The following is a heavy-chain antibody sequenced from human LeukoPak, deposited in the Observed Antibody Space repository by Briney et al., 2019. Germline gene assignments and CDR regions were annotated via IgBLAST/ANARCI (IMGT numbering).Heavy chain of an antibody. D-gene: IGHD3-10*01. CDR3: ARVRAMVRGVIASYYYYYYMDV. Sequence: PSETLSLTCAVYGGSFSGYYWSWIRQPPGKGLEWIGEINHSGSTNYNPSLKSRVTISVDTSKNQFSLKLSSVTAADTAVYYCARVRAMVRGVIASYYYYYYMDVWGKGTTVTVSS. CDR1: GGSFSGYY. CDR2: INHSGST. V-gene: IGHV4-34*01. J-gene: IGHJ6*03.